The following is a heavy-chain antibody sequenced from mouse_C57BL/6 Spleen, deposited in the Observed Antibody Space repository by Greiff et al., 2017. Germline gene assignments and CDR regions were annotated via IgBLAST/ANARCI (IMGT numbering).Heavy chain of an antibody. Sequence: EVMLVESGGGLVKPGGSLKLSCAASGFTFSDYGMHWVRQAPEKGLEWVAYISSGSSTIYYADTVKGRFTISRDNAKNTLFLQMTRLRSEDTAMYYCARGRYGRGLDYWGQGTSVTVSS. D-gene: IGHD1-1*01. CDR2: ISSGSSTI. J-gene: IGHJ4*01. CDR3: ARGRYGRGLDY. CDR1: GFTFSDYG. V-gene: IGHV5-17*01.